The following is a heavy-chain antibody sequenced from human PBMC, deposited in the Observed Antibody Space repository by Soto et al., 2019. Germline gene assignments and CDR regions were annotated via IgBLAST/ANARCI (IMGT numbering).Heavy chain of an antibody. CDR2: ISAYNGNT. CDR1: GYTFTSYG. CDR3: ARDYKGDF. J-gene: IGHJ4*02. D-gene: IGHD1-20*01. Sequence: QVQLLQAGPEVKKPGASVKVSCKASGYTFTSYGFIWVRQAPGQGREWMGWISAYNGNTNYAQNLQGRVTMTTDTYTSTAYMELKSLRSGDTAMYYCARDYKGDFWGQGTLVTVSS. V-gene: IGHV1-18*01.